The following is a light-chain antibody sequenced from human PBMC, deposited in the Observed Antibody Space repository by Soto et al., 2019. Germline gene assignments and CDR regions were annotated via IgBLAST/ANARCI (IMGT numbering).Light chain of an antibody. V-gene: IGKV1-5*01. J-gene: IGKJ1*01. CDR3: QQYNSPWT. CDR2: DAS. Sequence: DIQLTQSPSFLSASVGDRVTITCRASQSISSWLAWYQQKPGKAPKLLIYDASSLESGVPSRFSGSGSGTEFTLTISSLQPDDFATYYCQQYNSPWTFGQGTKVDIK. CDR1: QSISSW.